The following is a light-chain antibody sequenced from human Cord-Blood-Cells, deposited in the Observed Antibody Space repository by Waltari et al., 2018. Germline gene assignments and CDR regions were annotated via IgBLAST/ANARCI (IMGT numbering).Light chain of an antibody. Sequence: DIVMTQSPDSLAVSLGERATINCKSSQSVLYSSNNKNYLAWYQQKPGQPPKLLIYWASTRESGVPDRFSGSGSGTDFTLTISSLQAEDVAVYYCQQYYSTLMYTFGQGPSWRSN. J-gene: IGKJ2*01. V-gene: IGKV4-1*01. CDR3: QQYYSTLMYT. CDR2: WAS. CDR1: QSVLYSSNNKNY.